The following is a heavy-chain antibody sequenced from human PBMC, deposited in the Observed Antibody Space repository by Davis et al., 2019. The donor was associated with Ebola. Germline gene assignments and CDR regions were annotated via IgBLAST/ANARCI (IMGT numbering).Heavy chain of an antibody. V-gene: IGHV3-23*01. CDR2: MSGSGDNT. D-gene: IGHD6-13*01. CDR1: GFTFSSYA. CDR3: AGIGYSGHTYYYYYGMDV. J-gene: IGHJ6*02. Sequence: GESLKISCAASGFTFSSYAMSWVRQAPGKGLEWVSTMSGSGDNTYYADSVKGRFTISRDNAKNSLYLQMNSLRAEDTAVYYCAGIGYSGHTYYYYYGMDVWGQGTTVTVSS.